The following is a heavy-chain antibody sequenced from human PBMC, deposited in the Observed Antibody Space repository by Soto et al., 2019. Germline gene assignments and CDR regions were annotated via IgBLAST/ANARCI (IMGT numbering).Heavy chain of an antibody. V-gene: IGHV1-69*06. D-gene: IGHD1-26*01. CDR3: ASSSGNNYGVGTNYYFDY. CDR2: IIPIFGTA. CDR1: GGTFSTYS. J-gene: IGHJ4*02. Sequence: QVQLVQSGAEVKKPGSSVKVSCKTSGGTFSTYSIVWVRQAPGEGLEWMGGIIPIFGTANYAQKFQDRVTITADKSTNTAFMEVSSLKSEDTAMYYCASSSGNNYGVGTNYYFDYWCQGTLVTVSS.